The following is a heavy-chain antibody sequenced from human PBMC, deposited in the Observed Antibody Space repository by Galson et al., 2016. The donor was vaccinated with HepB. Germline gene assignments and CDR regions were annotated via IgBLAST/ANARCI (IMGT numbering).Heavy chain of an antibody. CDR3: ARPRTSGYYYSAFDV. CDR2: IFHSGHT. J-gene: IGHJ3*01. V-gene: IGHV4-39*01. CDR1: GGSISSTTYY. Sequence: SETLSLTCSVSGGSISSTTYYWGWIRQPPGRGLEWIGSIFHSGHTYYNSSLKSRVTITVDTSKNQFSLKLNSVTAAATAVYHCARPRTSGYYYSAFDVWGQGAMVTVSS. D-gene: IGHD3-22*01.